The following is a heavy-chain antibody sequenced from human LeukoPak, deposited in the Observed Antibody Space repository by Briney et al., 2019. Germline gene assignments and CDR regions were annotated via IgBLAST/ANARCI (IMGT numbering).Heavy chain of an antibody. CDR3: AKDRKESYYDFLTGPYPYYFAV. D-gene: IGHD3-9*01. J-gene: IGHJ4*02. Sequence: GGSLRLSCAASVVTSSSDGMHWGRQAPGKGLEWVAVISYDGSNKYYADSVKGRFTISRDNSKNTLYLQMNSLRAEDTAVYYCAKDRKESYYDFLTGPYPYYFAVWVQGTLVTVSS. CDR1: VVTSSSDG. V-gene: IGHV3-30*18. CDR2: ISYDGSNK.